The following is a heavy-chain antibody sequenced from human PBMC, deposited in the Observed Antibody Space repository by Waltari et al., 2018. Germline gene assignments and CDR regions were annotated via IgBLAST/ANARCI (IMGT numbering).Heavy chain of an antibody. CDR2: IIPIFGTA. CDR3: ARGEVLEWLLPNYYYYGMDV. Sequence: QVQLVQSGAEVKTPGSSVKVSCKASGGTFRSYAISWVRQAPGQGLGWMGGIIPIFGTANYAQKFQGRVTITADESTSTAYMELSSLRSEDTAVYYCARGEVLEWLLPNYYYYGMDVWGQGTTVTVSS. D-gene: IGHD3-3*01. J-gene: IGHJ6*02. CDR1: GGTFRSYA. V-gene: IGHV1-69*01.